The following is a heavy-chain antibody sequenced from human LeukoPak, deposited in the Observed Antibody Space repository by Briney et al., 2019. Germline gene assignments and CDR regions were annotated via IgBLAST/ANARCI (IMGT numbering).Heavy chain of an antibody. CDR1: GFIASSNY. CDR2: IYSGGST. Sequence: GGSVRLSCTASGFIASSNYMSWVRQAPGKGLEWVSLIYSGGSTYYADSVMGRSTISRDKSNNTLYLQMNSLRAEDTAVYYCATGGRSGVALESWGQGTLVTVSS. V-gene: IGHV3-53*01. CDR3: ATGGRSGVALES. J-gene: IGHJ4*02. D-gene: IGHD2-15*01.